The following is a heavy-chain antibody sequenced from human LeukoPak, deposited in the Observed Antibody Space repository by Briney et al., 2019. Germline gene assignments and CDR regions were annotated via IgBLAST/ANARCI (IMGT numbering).Heavy chain of an antibody. CDR1: GYTFTSYA. CDR3: AREGVGFMAPENNWFDP. D-gene: IGHD3-10*01. CDR2: INAGNGNT. V-gene: IGHV1-3*01. J-gene: IGHJ5*02. Sequence: GASVKVSCKASGYTFTSYAMHWVRQAPGQRLEWMGWINAGNGNTKYSQKFQGRVTITRDTSASTAYMELSSLRSEDTAVYYCAREGVGFMAPENNWFDPWGQGTLVTVSS.